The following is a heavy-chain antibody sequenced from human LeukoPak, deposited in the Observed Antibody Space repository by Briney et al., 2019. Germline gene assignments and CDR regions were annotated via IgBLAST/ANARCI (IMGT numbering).Heavy chain of an antibody. Sequence: PGGSLRLSCAASGFTVSSNYRSWVRQAPGKGLEWVSVIYSGGSTYYADSVKGRFTISRDNSKNTLYLQMNSLRAEDTAVYYCARVVTAIANWFDPWGQGTLVTVSS. CDR3: ARVVTAIANWFDP. D-gene: IGHD2-21*02. V-gene: IGHV3-53*01. CDR1: GFTVSSNY. CDR2: IYSGGST. J-gene: IGHJ5*02.